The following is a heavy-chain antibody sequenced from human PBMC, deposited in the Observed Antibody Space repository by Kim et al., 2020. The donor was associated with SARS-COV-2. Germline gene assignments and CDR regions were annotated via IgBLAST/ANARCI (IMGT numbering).Heavy chain of an antibody. Sequence: GGSLRLSCAASGFTFSSYGMHWVRQAPGKGLEWVAVISYDGSNKYYADSVKGRFTISRDNSKNTLYLQMNSLRAEDTAVYYCARAPTSVYYGSGSYYNALKYGMDVWGQGTTVTVSS. CDR3: ARAPTSVYYGSGSYYNALKYGMDV. CDR1: GFTFSSYG. V-gene: IGHV3-33*05. D-gene: IGHD3-10*01. J-gene: IGHJ6*02. CDR2: ISYDGSNK.